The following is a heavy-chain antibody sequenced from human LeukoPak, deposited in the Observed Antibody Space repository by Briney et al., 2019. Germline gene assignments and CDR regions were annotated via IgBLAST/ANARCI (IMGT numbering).Heavy chain of an antibody. CDR2: IYSGGST. D-gene: IGHD1-26*01. CDR1: GFTVSSNY. J-gene: IGHJ6*02. CDR3: ARDLWADSYYYYGMDV. V-gene: IGHV3-66*01. Sequence: PGGSLRLSCAASGFTVSSNYMSWVRQAPGKGLEWVSVIYSGGSTYYADSVKGRFTISRDNSKNTLYLQMNSLRAEDTAVYYCARDLWADSYYYYGMDVWGQGTTVTVSS.